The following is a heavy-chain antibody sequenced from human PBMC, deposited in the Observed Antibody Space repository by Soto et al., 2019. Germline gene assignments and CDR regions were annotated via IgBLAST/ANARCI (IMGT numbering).Heavy chain of an antibody. CDR2: ISSSSSYI. CDR3: ARAHCSGGSCYSSFAFDI. CDR1: GFTFSSYE. J-gene: IGHJ3*02. Sequence: EVQLVESGGGLVQPGGSLRLSCAASGFTFSSYEMNWVRQAPGKGLEWVSYISSSSSYIYYADSVKGRFTISRDNAKNSLYLQMNSLRAEDTAVYYCARAHCSGGSCYSSFAFDIWGQGTMVTVSS. V-gene: IGHV3-48*03. D-gene: IGHD2-15*01.